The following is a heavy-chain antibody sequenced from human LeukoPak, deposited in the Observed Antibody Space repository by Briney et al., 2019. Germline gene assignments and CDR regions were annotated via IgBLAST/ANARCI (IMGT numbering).Heavy chain of an antibody. Sequence: GGSLRLSCAASGFTFSSYAMSWVRRAPGKGLEWVSAISGSGGSTYYADSVKGRFTISRDNSKNTLYLQMNSLRAEDTAVYYCAKDLDYYDSSGYYYPQYFDYWGQGTLVTVSS. CDR1: GFTFSSYA. J-gene: IGHJ4*02. CDR3: AKDLDYYDSSGYYYPQYFDY. CDR2: ISGSGGST. V-gene: IGHV3-23*01. D-gene: IGHD3-22*01.